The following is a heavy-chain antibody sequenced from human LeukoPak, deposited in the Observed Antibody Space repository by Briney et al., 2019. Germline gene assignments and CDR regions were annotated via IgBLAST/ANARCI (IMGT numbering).Heavy chain of an antibody. D-gene: IGHD2-2*02. Sequence: PGGSLRLSCAASGFTFSSYAMSWVRQAPGKGLEWVSAISGSGGSTYYADSVKGRFTISRDNSKHTLYLQMNSLRAEDTAVYYCAKSPPPVVPAAIRFDYWGQGTLVTVSS. V-gene: IGHV3-23*01. J-gene: IGHJ4*02. CDR2: ISGSGGST. CDR3: AKSPPPVVPAAIRFDY. CDR1: GFTFSSYA.